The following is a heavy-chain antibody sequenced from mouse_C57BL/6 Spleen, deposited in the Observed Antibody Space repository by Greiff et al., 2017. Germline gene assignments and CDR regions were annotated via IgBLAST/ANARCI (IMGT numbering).Heavy chain of an antibody. CDR3: ARSEAYYSNYVPFAY. Sequence: VQLQQPGAELVKPGASVKLSCKASGYTFTSYWMQWVKQRPGQGLEWIGEIDPSDSYTNYNQQFKGKATLTVDTSSSTAYMQLSSLTSEDSAVYYCARSEAYYSNYVPFAYWGQGTLVTVSA. D-gene: IGHD2-5*01. V-gene: IGHV1-50*01. CDR1: GYTFTSYW. CDR2: IDPSDSYT. J-gene: IGHJ3*01.